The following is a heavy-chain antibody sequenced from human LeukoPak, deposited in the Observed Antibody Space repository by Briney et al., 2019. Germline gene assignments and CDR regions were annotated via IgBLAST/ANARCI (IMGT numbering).Heavy chain of an antibody. V-gene: IGHV4-61*08. CDR3: ARGLGPIYFDY. CDR1: GDSISSGGYY. J-gene: IGHJ4*02. Sequence: SETLSLTCAVSGDSISSGGYYWSWIRQPPGKGLEWIGYIYYSGSTNYNPSLKSRVTVSADMSKNQFSLKLNSVTAADTAVYYCARGLGPIYFDYWGQGTLVTVSS. CDR2: IYYSGST. D-gene: IGHD3-16*01.